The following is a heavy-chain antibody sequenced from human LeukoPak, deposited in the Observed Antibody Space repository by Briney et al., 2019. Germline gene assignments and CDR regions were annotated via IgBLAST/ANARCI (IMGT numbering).Heavy chain of an antibody. Sequence: GGSLRLSCAASGFTFSSYAMTWVRQAPGKGLEWISAISGSAYSTSYADSVKGRFTISRDNSKNTLYLQMNSLRAEDTAIYYCARNTSGFKLGDAFDILGQGTMVTVSS. CDR1: GFTFSSYA. D-gene: IGHD3-22*01. V-gene: IGHV3-23*01. CDR3: ARNTSGFKLGDAFDI. CDR2: ISGSAYST. J-gene: IGHJ3*02.